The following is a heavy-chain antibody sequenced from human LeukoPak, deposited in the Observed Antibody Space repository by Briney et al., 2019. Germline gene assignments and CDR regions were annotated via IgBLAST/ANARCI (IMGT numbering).Heavy chain of an antibody. CDR3: ARGGGLLWFGEFRPEFDY. Sequence: ASVKVSCKASGYTFTSYGISRVRQAPGQGLEWMGWISAYNGNTNYAQKLQGRVTMTTDTSTSTAYMELRSLRSDDTAVYYCARGGGLLWFGEFRPEFDYWGQGTLVTVSS. CDR1: GYTFTSYG. J-gene: IGHJ4*02. CDR2: ISAYNGNT. D-gene: IGHD3-10*01. V-gene: IGHV1-18*01.